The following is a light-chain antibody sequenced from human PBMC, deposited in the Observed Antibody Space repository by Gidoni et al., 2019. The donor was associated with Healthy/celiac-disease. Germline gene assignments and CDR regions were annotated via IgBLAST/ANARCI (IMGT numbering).Light chain of an antibody. V-gene: IGKV3-11*01. CDR1: QCVSSY. CDR2: DAS. Sequence: EIVLTQSPATLSLSPGERATLNCRASQCVSSYLAWYQQKPGQAPRLLNYDASNRATGIPARFNGSGSGTDFTLTISSLEPEDFAVYYCQQRSNWPFGPGTKVEVK. CDR3: QQRSNWP. J-gene: IGKJ3*01.